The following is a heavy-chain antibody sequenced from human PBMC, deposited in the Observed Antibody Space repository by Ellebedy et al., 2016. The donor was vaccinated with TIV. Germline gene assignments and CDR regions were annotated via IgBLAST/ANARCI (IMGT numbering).Heavy chain of an antibody. D-gene: IGHD4-23*01. J-gene: IGHJ4*02. CDR1: GYSFTDYW. CDR2: VYPDDSDT. CDR3: ARFIYGGNSAVSFLDS. Sequence: GESLKISCQGSGYSFTDYWIAWVRQMPGKGLEWMGIVYPDDSDTRNSPSFQGQVAISADKSISTAYLQWSSLKASDTAMYYCARFIYGGNSAVSFLDSWGQGTLVTVSS. V-gene: IGHV5-51*01.